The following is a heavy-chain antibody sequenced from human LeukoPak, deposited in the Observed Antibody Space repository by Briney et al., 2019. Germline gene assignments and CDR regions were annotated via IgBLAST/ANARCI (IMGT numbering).Heavy chain of an antibody. D-gene: IGHD2-15*01. CDR3: ASRDQSCSGDTCYPIDY. V-gene: IGHV3-74*01. Sequence: GGSLRLSCAVSGLTFSSYWMHWVRQAPGKGLVWVSRINREGSSTSYADSVKGRFTISRDNAKNTLYLQMNSLRAEDTAVYYCASRDQSCSGDTCYPIDYWGQGTLVTVSS. CDR1: GLTFSSYW. CDR2: INREGSST. J-gene: IGHJ4*02.